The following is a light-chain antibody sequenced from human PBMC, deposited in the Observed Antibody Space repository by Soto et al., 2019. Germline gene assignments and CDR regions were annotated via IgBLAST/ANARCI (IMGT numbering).Light chain of an antibody. V-gene: IGKV1-27*01. CDR1: QDIGPY. J-gene: IGKJ4*01. CDR2: SAS. CDR3: QKYDSGPLT. Sequence: DIQMTQSPSSLSASVGDRVTITCRASQDIGPYLAWYQQKSGRVPELLIYSASTLQSGVPSRFGGSGSGADFSLTISGLQPEDAANYYCQKYDSGPLTFGGGTKVEI.